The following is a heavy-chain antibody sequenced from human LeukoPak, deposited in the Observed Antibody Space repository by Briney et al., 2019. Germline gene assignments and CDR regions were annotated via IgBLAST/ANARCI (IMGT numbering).Heavy chain of an antibody. Sequence: SETLSLTCAVSGYSISSGYYWGWVRQPPGKGLEWIGSIHHSGNSYYNPSLRSRVTISVDTSKNQFFLKVSSVAAADTAVYYCARRAGSGWPTFDYWGQGTLVTVSS. D-gene: IGHD6-19*01. CDR1: GYSISSGYY. J-gene: IGHJ4*02. CDR3: ARRAGSGWPTFDY. V-gene: IGHV4-38-2*01. CDR2: IHHSGNS.